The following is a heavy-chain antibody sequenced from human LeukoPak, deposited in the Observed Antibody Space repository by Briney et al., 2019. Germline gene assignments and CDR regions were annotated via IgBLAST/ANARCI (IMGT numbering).Heavy chain of an antibody. CDR2: MCYSGST. CDR3: ATVAVIRGVTYFDY. V-gene: IGHV4-59*01. J-gene: IGHJ4*02. Sequence: SETLSLTCTVSGDSISSCCWSWIRQPPGKGLEWIGSMCYSGSTNYNPSLKSRVTISLDTSKNQFSLKLRSVTAADTAVYYCATVAVIRGVTYFDYWGQGTLVTVSS. CDR1: GDSISSCC. D-gene: IGHD3-10*01.